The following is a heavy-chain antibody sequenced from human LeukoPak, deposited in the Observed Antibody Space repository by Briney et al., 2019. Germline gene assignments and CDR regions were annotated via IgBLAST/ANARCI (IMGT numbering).Heavy chain of an antibody. J-gene: IGHJ4*02. V-gene: IGHV3-23*01. D-gene: IGHD5-18*01. CDR2: ISGSGGST. CDR3: AKPIGPDTRLDY. CDR1: GFTFSSYA. Sequence: GGSLRLSCAASGFTFSSYAMSRVRQAPGKGLEWVSAISGSGGSTYYADSVKGRFTISRDSSKNTLYLQMNSLRAEDTAVYYCAKPIGPDTRLDYWGQGTLVTVSS.